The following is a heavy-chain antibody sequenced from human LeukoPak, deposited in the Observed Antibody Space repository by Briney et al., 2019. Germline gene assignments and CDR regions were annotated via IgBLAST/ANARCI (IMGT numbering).Heavy chain of an antibody. CDR2: INPSGGST. Sequence: AASVKVSCKASGYTFTSYYMHWVRQAPGQGLEWMGIINPSGGSTSYTQKFQGRVTMTRDTSTSTVYMELSSLRSEDTAVYYCARGPDGYNPYYYYYYMDVWGKGTPVTISS. D-gene: IGHD5-24*01. J-gene: IGHJ6*03. V-gene: IGHV1-46*01. CDR1: GYTFTSYY. CDR3: ARGPDGYNPYYYYYYMDV.